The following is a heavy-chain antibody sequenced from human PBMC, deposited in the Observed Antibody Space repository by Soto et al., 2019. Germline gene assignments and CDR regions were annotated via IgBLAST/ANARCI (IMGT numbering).Heavy chain of an antibody. J-gene: IGHJ6*02. CDR1: GGSFSGYY. V-gene: IGHV4-34*01. D-gene: IGHD2-2*01. Sequence: KPSETLSLTCAVYGGSFSGYYWSWIRQPPGKGLEWIGEINHSGSTNYNPSLKSRVTISVDTSKNQFSLKLSSVTAADTAVYYCARVLGDCSSTSCYFYYYYGMDVWGQGTTVTVSS. CDR2: INHSGST. CDR3: ARVLGDCSSTSCYFYYYYGMDV.